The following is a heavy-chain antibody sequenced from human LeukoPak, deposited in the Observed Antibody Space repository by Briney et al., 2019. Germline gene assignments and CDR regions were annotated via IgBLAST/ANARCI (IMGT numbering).Heavy chain of an antibody. CDR1: RFTFSSYA. Sequence: PGGSLRLSCAASRFTFSSYAMHWVRQAPGKGLEGVAVITYDGSNKYYADSVKGRFTIYRDNSKNTLYLQMNSLRAEDTAVYYCARAVAGCDYWGQATLVTVSS. J-gene: IGHJ4*02. CDR3: ARAVAGCDY. D-gene: IGHD6-19*01. CDR2: ITYDGSNK. V-gene: IGHV3-30-3*01.